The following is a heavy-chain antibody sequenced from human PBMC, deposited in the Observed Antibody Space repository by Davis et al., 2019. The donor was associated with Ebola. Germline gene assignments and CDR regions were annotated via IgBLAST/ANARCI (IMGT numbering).Heavy chain of an antibody. D-gene: IGHD2-21*02. CDR1: GFTFSSYW. CDR2: IKQDGSEK. CDR3: AKEEAYCGGDCYGYFDS. J-gene: IGHJ4*02. V-gene: IGHV3-7*03. Sequence: GESLKISCAASGFTFSSYWMSWVRQAPGKGLEWVAYIKQDGSEKYYVDSVKGRFTISRDNSKNTLYLQMNSLRAEDTALYYCAKEEAYCGGDCYGYFDSWGQGTLVTVSS.